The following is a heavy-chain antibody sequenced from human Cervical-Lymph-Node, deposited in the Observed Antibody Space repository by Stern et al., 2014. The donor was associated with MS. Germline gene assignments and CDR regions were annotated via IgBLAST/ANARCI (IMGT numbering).Heavy chain of an antibody. Sequence: QVKMVESGAEVKKPGDSVKVSCKASGYTFTSYDINWGRKANGQGIEWMGWMNPSSVNTGYAQKFQGRVTMTRNTSISTAYMELSSLRSEDTAVYYCARGDSWELGDYWGQGTLVTVSS. CDR1: GYTFTSYD. CDR2: MNPSSVNT. D-gene: IGHD1-26*01. V-gene: IGHV1-8*01. CDR3: ARGDSWELGDY. J-gene: IGHJ4*02.